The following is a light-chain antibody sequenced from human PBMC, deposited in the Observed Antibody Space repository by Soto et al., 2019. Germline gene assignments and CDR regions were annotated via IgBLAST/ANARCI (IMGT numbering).Light chain of an antibody. CDR1: QSVGTY. Sequence: EIVLTQSPATLSLSPGERATLSCRASQSVGTYLAWYQHNPGQAPRLLIYDASNRATVIPARFSGSGSGTDFTLTISSPEPEDCAVYYCQLRECWPNTFGQGTKLEIK. CDR2: DAS. CDR3: QLRECWPNT. J-gene: IGKJ2*01. V-gene: IGKV3-11*01.